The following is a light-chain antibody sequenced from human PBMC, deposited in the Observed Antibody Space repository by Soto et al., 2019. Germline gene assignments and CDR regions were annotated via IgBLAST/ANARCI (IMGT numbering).Light chain of an antibody. J-gene: IGKJ1*01. V-gene: IGKV3-15*01. Sequence: SPGARATLSCRASQSVRSNLAWYQQRPGQAPRLLIYDASTRATGIPARISGSGSGTEFTLTVSGLQSEDFAVYYCQQYSNWRTFGQGTRWIS. CDR1: QSVRSN. CDR3: QQYSNWRT. CDR2: DAS.